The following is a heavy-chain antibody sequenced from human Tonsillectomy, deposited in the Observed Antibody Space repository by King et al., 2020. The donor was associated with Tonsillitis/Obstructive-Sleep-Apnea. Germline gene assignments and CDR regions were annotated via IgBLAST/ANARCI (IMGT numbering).Heavy chain of an antibody. CDR2: IKSKTDGGTT. V-gene: IGHV3-15*07. CDR1: GFTFSNAW. J-gene: IGHJ4*02. CDR3: TTDEYYDFWSFDY. Sequence: VQLVESGGGLVKPGGSLRLSCAASGFTFSNAWMNWVRQAPGKGLEWVGRIKSKTDGGTTDYAAPVKGRFTISRHDSKNTLYLQMNSLKTEDTAVYYCTTDEYYDFWSFDYWGQGTLVTVSS. D-gene: IGHD3-3*01.